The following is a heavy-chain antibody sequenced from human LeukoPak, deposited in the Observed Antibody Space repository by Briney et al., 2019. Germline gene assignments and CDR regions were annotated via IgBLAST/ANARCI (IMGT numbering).Heavy chain of an antibody. D-gene: IGHD3-16*01. Sequence: PGGSLRLSCAASGFTSSSYAMHWVRQAPGKGLEWVAVISYDGSNKYYADSVKGRFTTSRDNSKNTLYLQMNSLRAEDTAVYCCARDGPWGWFDPWGQGTLVTVSS. CDR2: ISYDGSNK. J-gene: IGHJ5*02. CDR1: GFTSSSYA. CDR3: ARDGPWGWFDP. V-gene: IGHV3-30-3*01.